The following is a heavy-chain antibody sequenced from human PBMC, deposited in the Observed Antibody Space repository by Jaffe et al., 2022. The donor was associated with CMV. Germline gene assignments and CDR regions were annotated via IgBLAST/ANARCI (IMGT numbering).Heavy chain of an antibody. CDR3: ARIRYFDWPPFDY. J-gene: IGHJ4*02. CDR1: GGSFSGYY. CDR2: INHSGST. D-gene: IGHD3-9*01. Sequence: QVQLQQWGAGLLKPSETLSLTCAVYGGSFSGYYWSWIRQPPGKGLEWIGEINHSGSTNYNPSLKSRVTISVDTSKNQFSLKLSSVTAADTAVYYCARIRYFDWPPFDYWGQGTLVTVSS. V-gene: IGHV4-34*01.